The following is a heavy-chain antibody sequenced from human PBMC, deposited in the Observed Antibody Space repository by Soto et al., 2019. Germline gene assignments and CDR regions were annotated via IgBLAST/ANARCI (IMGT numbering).Heavy chain of an antibody. CDR3: ARNLRRDGPHDY. V-gene: IGHV3-30-3*01. CDR2: ISYEGSNN. J-gene: IGHJ4*02. D-gene: IGHD3-16*01. Sequence: QVQLVESGGGVVQPGRSLRLSCAASGFTFSSYAMHWVRQAPGKGLEWVAVISYEGSNNYYADSVKDRFTISRKNSKNTLYLQMSSLRAEDTAVYYCARNLRRDGPHDYWGQGTLVTVSS. CDR1: GFTFSSYA.